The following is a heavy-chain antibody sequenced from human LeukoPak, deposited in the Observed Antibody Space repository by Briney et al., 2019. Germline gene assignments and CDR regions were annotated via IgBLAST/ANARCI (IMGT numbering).Heavy chain of an antibody. CDR2: ISGSGGST. V-gene: IGHV3-23*01. D-gene: IGHD2-8*01. J-gene: IGHJ3*02. CDR3: ARGLIGVSAFDI. Sequence: GGSLRLSCAASGFTFNNYGMTWVRQAPGKGLEWVSAISGSGGSTYYADSVKGRFTISRDNSKNTLYLQMNSLRAEDTAVYYCARGLIGVSAFDIWGQGTMVTVSS. CDR1: GFTFNNYG.